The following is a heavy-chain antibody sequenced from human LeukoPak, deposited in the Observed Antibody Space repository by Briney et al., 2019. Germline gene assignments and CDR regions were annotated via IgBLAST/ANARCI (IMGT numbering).Heavy chain of an antibody. V-gene: IGHV1-46*01. CDR2: INPSGGST. D-gene: IGHD6-19*01. Sequence: GASVKVSCKASGYTFTSYYMHWVRQAPGQGLEWMGIINPSGGSTSYAQKFQGRVTMTRDTSTSTVYMELSSLRSEDTAVYYCARVGLSRGWYTEDDYWGQGTLVTVSS. J-gene: IGHJ4*02. CDR3: ARVGLSRGWYTEDDY. CDR1: GYTFTSYY.